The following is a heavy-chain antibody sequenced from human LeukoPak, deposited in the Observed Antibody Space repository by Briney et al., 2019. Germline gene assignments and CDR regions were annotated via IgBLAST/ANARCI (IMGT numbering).Heavy chain of an antibody. J-gene: IGHJ4*02. CDR3: ARVSPNTVTTLQYFDY. Sequence: GGSLRLSCTASGFIFRNYYMSWIRQAPGKGPQWISYISKEDNTIYYADSVKGRFTVSRDNDQNSMYLQMNSLRADDTAMYYCARVSPNTVTTLQYFDYWGQGTLVTVSS. CDR1: GFIFRNYY. D-gene: IGHD4-17*01. V-gene: IGHV3-11*04. CDR2: ISKEDNTI.